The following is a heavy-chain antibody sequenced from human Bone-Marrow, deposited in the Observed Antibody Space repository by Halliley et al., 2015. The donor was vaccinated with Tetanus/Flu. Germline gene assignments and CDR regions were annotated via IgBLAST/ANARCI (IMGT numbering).Heavy chain of an antibody. J-gene: IGHJ4*02. CDR3: VSEDPGF. V-gene: IGHV3-20*03. Sequence: EGLEWVSCINWNGDSTIYADSVKGRFPIFRDNAKNSLFLQMNSLRAEDTALYYWVSEDPGFWGQGTLVTVSS. D-gene: IGHD7-27*01. CDR2: INWNGDST.